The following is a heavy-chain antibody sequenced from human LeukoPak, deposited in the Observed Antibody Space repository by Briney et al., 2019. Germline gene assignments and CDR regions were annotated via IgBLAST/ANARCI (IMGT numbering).Heavy chain of an antibody. CDR3: ARQALWFFDH. D-gene: IGHD2-21*01. V-gene: IGHV4-39*01. Sequence: PAETLSLTCTVSGGSISSNSNYWAWIRQPPGRGLEWIGSISYGGSTYYSPSLESRVTISVDTSKNQFSLRLSSVTAADTAVYYCARQALWFFDHWGQGTLVTVSS. J-gene: IGHJ4*02. CDR1: GGSISSNSNY. CDR2: ISYGGST.